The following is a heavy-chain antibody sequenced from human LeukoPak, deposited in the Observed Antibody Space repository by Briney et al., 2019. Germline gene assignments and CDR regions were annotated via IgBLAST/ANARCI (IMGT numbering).Heavy chain of an antibody. CDR3: ARDVRSGYFDF. D-gene: IGHD3-22*01. CDR1: GFIFNNYG. CDR2: IYSDGTKQ. Sequence: PGGSLRLSCATSGFIFNNYGIHWVRQAPGKGLEWVAVIYSDGTKQNYADSVKGRFTVSRDDSKKTGYLQMNNLRAEDTALYYCARDVRSGYFDFWGQGALVTVSS. V-gene: IGHV3-33*01. J-gene: IGHJ4*02.